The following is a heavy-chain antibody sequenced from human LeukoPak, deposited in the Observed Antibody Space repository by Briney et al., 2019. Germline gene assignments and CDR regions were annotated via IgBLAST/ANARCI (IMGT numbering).Heavy chain of an antibody. CDR1: GYTFTSYA. J-gene: IGHJ5*02. V-gene: IGHV1-3*01. Sequence: ASVKVSCKTSGYTFTSYAMHWVRQAPGQRLEWMGWINAGNGNTKYSQKFQGRVTITRDTSASTAYMGLSSLRSEDTAVYYCARDKSVRGVSNWFDPWGQGTLVTVSS. CDR2: INAGNGNT. D-gene: IGHD3-10*01. CDR3: ARDKSVRGVSNWFDP.